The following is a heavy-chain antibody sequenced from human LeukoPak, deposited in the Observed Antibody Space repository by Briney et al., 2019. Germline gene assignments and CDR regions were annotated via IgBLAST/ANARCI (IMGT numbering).Heavy chain of an antibody. V-gene: IGHV3-30*18. D-gene: IGHD5-18*01. Sequence: GGSLRLSCAASGFTFSSYPLHWVRQAPGKGLEWVAVISNDGRDKHNADSVRGRFTISRDNSKNTVYLQMNSLRAEDTAVYYCAKLPGYSYGYYFDYWGQGTLVTVSS. J-gene: IGHJ4*02. CDR2: ISNDGRDK. CDR3: AKLPGYSYGYYFDY. CDR1: GFTFSSYP.